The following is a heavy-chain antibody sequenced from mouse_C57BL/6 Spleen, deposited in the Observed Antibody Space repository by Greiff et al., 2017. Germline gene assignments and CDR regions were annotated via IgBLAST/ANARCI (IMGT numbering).Heavy chain of an antibody. V-gene: IGHV1-59*01. J-gene: IGHJ3*01. CDR2: IDPSDSYT. D-gene: IGHD3-2*02. CDR1: GYTFTSYW. CDR3: ASDSSGPIKAY. Sequence: VQLQQPGAELVRPGTSVKLSCKASGYTFTSYWMHWVKQRPGQGLEWIGVIDPSDSYTNYNQKFKGKATLTVDTSSSTAYMQLSSLTSEDSAVYYCASDSSGPIKAYWGQGTLVTVSA.